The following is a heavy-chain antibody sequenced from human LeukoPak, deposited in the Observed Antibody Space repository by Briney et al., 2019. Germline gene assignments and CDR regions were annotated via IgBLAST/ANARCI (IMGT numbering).Heavy chain of an antibody. J-gene: IGHJ6*02. D-gene: IGHD6-13*01. CDR2: INPNSGGT. V-gene: IGHV1-2*02. CDR1: GYTFTGYY. Sequence: ASVKVSCKASGYTFTGYYMHWVRQAPGQGLEWMGWINPNSGGTNYAQKFQGRVTMTRDTSISTAYMELSRLRSDDTAVYYCARVRRTRYSSSWYFSGMDVWGQGTTVTVSS. CDR3: ARVRRTRYSSSWYFSGMDV.